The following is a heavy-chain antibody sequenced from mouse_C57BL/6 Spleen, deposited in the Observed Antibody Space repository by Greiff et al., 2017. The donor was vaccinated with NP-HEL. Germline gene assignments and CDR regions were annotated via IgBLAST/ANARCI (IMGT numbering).Heavy chain of an antibody. D-gene: IGHD1-1*01. J-gene: IGHJ2*01. V-gene: IGHV14-3*01. CDR2: IDPANGNT. CDR3: ARSYYYGSSGIGFDY. CDR1: GFNIKNTY. Sequence: EVQLQQSVAELVRPGASVKLSCTASGFNIKNTYMHWVKQRPEQGLEWIGRIDPANGNTKYAPKFQGKATITADTSSNTAYLQLSSLTSEDTAIYYCARSYYYGSSGIGFDYWGQGTTLTVSS.